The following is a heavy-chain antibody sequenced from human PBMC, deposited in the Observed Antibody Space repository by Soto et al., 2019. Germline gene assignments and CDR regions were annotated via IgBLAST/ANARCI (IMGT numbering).Heavy chain of an antibody. V-gene: IGHV6-1*01. CDR1: GDSVSSNSAA. CDR3: ARDPRYKWNDVWFVP. J-gene: IGHJ5*02. D-gene: IGHD1-20*01. Sequence: QVQLQQSGPGLVKPSQTLSLTCAISGDSVSSNSAAWNWIRQSPSRGLEWLGRTYYRSKWYNDYAVSVKSRITVNPDTSNNLFSLHLNSVTPEDTGVYYCARDPRYKWNDVWFVPWGQGTLVTVSS. CDR2: TYYRSKWYN.